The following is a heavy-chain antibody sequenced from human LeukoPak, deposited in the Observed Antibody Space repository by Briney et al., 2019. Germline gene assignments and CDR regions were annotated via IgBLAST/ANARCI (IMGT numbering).Heavy chain of an antibody. Sequence: GSLRLSCAASGFTVSSNYMSWVRQAPGKGLEWVSVIYSGGSTYYADSVKGRFTISRDNSKNTLYLQMNSLRAEDTVVYYCARDRTADYWGQGTLVTVSS. CDR3: ARDRTADY. CDR2: IYSGGST. J-gene: IGHJ4*02. CDR1: GFTVSSNY. V-gene: IGHV3-66*01. D-gene: IGHD5-18*01.